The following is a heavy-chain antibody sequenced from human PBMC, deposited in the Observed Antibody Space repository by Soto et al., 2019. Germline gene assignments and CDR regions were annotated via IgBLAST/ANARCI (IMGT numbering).Heavy chain of an antibody. CDR3: ARDYYDSSKYYIYYFDY. CDR1: GFTFSDYY. J-gene: IGHJ4*02. V-gene: IGHV3-11*01. D-gene: IGHD3-22*01. CDR2: ISRGGSSI. Sequence: QVQLVESGGGLVKPGGSLRLSCAASGFTFSDYYMSWVRQAPGKGLEWVSYISRGGSSIYYADSVRGRFTISRDDAKNSLYLQMNSLRAEDTAVYYCARDYYDSSKYYIYYFDYWGQGTLVTVSS.